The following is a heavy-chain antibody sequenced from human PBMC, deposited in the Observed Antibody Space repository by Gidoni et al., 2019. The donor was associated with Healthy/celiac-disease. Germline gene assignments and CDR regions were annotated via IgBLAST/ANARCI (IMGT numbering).Heavy chain of an antibody. D-gene: IGHD4-17*01. CDR1: GGTFSSYT. V-gene: IGHV1-69*02. CDR3: ARTGHDYGGSVDY. CDR2: IIPILGIA. Sequence: QVQLVQSGAEVKKPGSSVKVSCKASGGTFSSYTISWVRQAPGQGLEWMGRIIPILGIANYAQKFQGRVTITADKSTSTAYMELSSLRSEDTAVYYCARTGHDYGGSVDYWGQGTLVTVSS. J-gene: IGHJ4*02.